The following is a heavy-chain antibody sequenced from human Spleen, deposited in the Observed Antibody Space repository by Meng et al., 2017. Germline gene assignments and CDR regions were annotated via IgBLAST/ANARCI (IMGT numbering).Heavy chain of an antibody. J-gene: IGHJ1*01. CDR1: GASINNADYY. CDR3: LRGSGGSV. Sequence: QVQLQESGPGLVKPSQTLSLTCTVSGASINNADYYWSWIRQPPGKGLEWIGYIYYSGSTYYNPSLNSRVTISVDTSKNQFSLKLTSVTAADTAVYHCLRGSGGSVWGQGTLVTVSS. CDR2: IYYSGST. V-gene: IGHV4-30-4*01. D-gene: IGHD3-10*01.